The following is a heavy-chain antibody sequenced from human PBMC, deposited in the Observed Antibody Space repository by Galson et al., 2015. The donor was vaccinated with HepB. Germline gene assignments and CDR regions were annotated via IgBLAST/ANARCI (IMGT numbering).Heavy chain of an antibody. CDR3: ARDREVYSSSWYWALHFDY. D-gene: IGHD6-13*01. Sequence: SLRLSCAASGFTFSSYWMSWVRQAPGKGLEWVANIKQDGSEKYYVDSVKGRFTISRDNAKNSLYLQMNSLRAEDTAVYYCARDREVYSSSWYWALHFDYWGQGTLVTVSS. CDR2: IKQDGSEK. CDR1: GFTFSSYW. V-gene: IGHV3-7*03. J-gene: IGHJ4*02.